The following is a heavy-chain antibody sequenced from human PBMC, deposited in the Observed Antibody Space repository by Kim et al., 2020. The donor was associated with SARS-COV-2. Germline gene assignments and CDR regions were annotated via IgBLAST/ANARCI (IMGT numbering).Heavy chain of an antibody. Sequence: ASVKVSCKASGNTFTAHYIHWVRQAPGQGLEWMAWIDPNSGGTKYGQKFQGRVTLTRDTSISTVYMELSRPRSDDTAVYYCAREGSTDAFDIWGQGTMVTVSS. D-gene: IGHD2-2*01. CDR2: IDPNSGGT. CDR1: GNTFTAHY. V-gene: IGHV1-2*02. J-gene: IGHJ3*02. CDR3: AREGSTDAFDI.